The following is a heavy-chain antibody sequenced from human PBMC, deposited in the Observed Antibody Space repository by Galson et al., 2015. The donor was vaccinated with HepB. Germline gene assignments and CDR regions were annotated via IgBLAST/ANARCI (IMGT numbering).Heavy chain of an antibody. CDR3: ARDVGNYFLDY. CDR2: ISGYNGNT. Sequence: SVKVSCKASGYTFASYGLSWVRQAPGQGLEWMGWISGYNGNTNYAQKFQGRVTMTTDTSTSTAYMELRSLRSDDTAVYYCARDVGNYFLDYWGQGTLVIVSS. V-gene: IGHV1-18*04. CDR1: GYTFASYG. D-gene: IGHD3-10*01. J-gene: IGHJ4*02.